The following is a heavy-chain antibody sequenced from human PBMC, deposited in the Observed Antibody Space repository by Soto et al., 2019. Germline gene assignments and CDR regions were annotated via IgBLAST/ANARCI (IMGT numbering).Heavy chain of an antibody. J-gene: IGHJ4*02. D-gene: IGHD1-26*01. CDR3: EKVAGATTFDY. CDR1: GFTFSSYG. CDR2: ISYDGSNK. Sequence: GGSLRLSCAASGFTFSSYGMHWVRQAPGKGLEWVAVISYDGSNKYYADSVKGRFTISRDNSKNTLYLQMNSLRAEDTAVYYCEKVAGATTFDYWGQGTLVTVSS. V-gene: IGHV3-30*18.